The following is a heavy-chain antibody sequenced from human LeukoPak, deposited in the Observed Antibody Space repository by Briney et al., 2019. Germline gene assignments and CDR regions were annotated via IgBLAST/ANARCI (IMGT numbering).Heavy chain of an antibody. Sequence: SETLSLTCTVSGGSISSYYWSWVRQPPGKALEWIGYIYYRGSTNYNPSLKSRVTISVDTSKNQFSLKLSSVTAADTAVYYCARVGSPILYYGMDVWGQGTTVTVSS. CDR1: GGSISSYY. J-gene: IGHJ6*02. D-gene: IGHD3-10*01. CDR2: IYYRGST. V-gene: IGHV4-59*01. CDR3: ARVGSPILYYGMDV.